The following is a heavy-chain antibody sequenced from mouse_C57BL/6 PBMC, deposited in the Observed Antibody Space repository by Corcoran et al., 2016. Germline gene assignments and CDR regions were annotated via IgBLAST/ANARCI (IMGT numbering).Heavy chain of an antibody. CDR2: INPYNGGT. J-gene: IGHJ3*01. Sequence: EVQLQQSGPVLVKPGSSVKMSCKASGYTFTDYYMNWVKQSHGKSLEWIGVINPYNGGTSYNQKFKGKATLTVDKSSSTAYMELNSLTSEDSAVYYCARGGPYGLAYWGQGTLVTVSA. D-gene: IGHD1-1*02. V-gene: IGHV1-19*01. CDR1: GYTFTDYY. CDR3: ARGGPYGLAY.